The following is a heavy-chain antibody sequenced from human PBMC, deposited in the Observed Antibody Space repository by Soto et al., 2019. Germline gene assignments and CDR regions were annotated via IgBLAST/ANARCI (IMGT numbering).Heavy chain of an antibody. CDR2: ILPIFGTT. CDR3: VRGAIYDISPGKGSYFPGMDV. D-gene: IGHD3-9*01. CDR1: GLIFSSYA. J-gene: IGHJ6*02. V-gene: IGHV1-69*06. Sequence: QVQLVQSGAEVKKPGSSVKVSCKASGLIFSSYALSWVRQAPGQGLARVGGILPIFGTTNYAQRFKGRVTITADTSTTTAYLDLSSLRSEDTAVYFCVRGAIYDISPGKGSYFPGMDVWGQGTTVTVSS.